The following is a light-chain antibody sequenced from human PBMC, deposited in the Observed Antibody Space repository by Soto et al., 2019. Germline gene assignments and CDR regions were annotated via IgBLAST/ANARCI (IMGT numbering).Light chain of an antibody. CDR2: LGS. CDR1: QSLLHSNGYNY. CDR3: MQALHTPLT. V-gene: IGKV2-28*01. J-gene: IGKJ5*01. Sequence: DIVMTQSPLSLPVTPGEPASISCRSSQSLLHSNGYNYLDWYLQKPGQSPQLLIYLGSNRASGVSYRFSGSGSGTEFTLKISRVEAEAVGVYYCMQALHTPLTFGPGTRL.